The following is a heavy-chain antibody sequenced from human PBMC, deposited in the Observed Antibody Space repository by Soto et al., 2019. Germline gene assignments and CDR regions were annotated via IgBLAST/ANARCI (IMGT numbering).Heavy chain of an antibody. Sequence: PGESLKISCKGSGYSFTSYWIGGVRQMPGKGLEWMGIIYPGDSDTRYSPSFQGQVTISADKSISTAYLQWSSLKASDTAMYYCARTYDFWSGYPKDAFDIWGQGTMVTVSS. CDR1: GYSFTSYW. V-gene: IGHV5-51*01. D-gene: IGHD3-3*01. CDR2: IYPGDSDT. J-gene: IGHJ3*02. CDR3: ARTYDFWSGYPKDAFDI.